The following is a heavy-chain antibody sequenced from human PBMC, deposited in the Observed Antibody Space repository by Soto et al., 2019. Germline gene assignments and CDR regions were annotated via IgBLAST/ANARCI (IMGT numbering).Heavy chain of an antibody. CDR2: ISGSGGST. V-gene: IGHV3-23*01. J-gene: IGHJ5*02. CDR3: ARDPTQYNWFDP. Sequence: GGSLRLSCAASGFTFSSYAMSWVRQAPGKGLEWVSAISGSGGSTYYADSVKGRFTISRDNAKNSLYLQMNSLRAEDTAVYYCARDPTQYNWFDPWGQGTLVTVSS. CDR1: GFTFSSYA.